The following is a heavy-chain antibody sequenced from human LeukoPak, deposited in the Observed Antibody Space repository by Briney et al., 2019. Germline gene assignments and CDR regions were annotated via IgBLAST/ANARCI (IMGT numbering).Heavy chain of an antibody. J-gene: IGHJ6*02. CDR2: ISGSGAST. CDR3: AKGHTYYYYYGMDV. Sequence: GGSLRLSCAASGFTFSSYAMSWVRQAPGEGLEWVSAISGSGASTYYADSVKGRFTISRDNSINTLYLQMNSLRAEDTALYYCAKGHTYYYYYGMDVWGQGTTVTVSS. CDR1: GFTFSSYA. V-gene: IGHV3-23*01.